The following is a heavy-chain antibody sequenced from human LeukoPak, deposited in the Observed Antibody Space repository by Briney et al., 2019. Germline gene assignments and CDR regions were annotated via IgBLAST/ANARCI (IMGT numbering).Heavy chain of an antibody. D-gene: IGHD6-19*01. CDR1: GFTFSSYG. J-gene: IGHJ4*02. CDR2: ISYDGSNK. CDR3: AKLIIAVAGTPFDY. Sequence: GRSLRLSCAASGFTFSSYGMHWVRQAPGKGLEWVAVISYDGSNKYYADSVKGRFTISRDNSKSTLYLQMNSLRAEDTAVYYCAKLIIAVAGTPFDYWGQGTLVTVSS. V-gene: IGHV3-30*18.